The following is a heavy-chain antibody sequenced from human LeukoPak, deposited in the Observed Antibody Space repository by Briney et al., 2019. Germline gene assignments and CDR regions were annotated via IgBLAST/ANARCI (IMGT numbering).Heavy chain of an antibody. D-gene: IGHD5-24*01. CDR1: GFTFSSYG. V-gene: IGHV3-30*18. J-gene: IGHJ4*02. CDR3: AKDSVYGGGYNFGLFDY. CDR2: ISYDGSNK. Sequence: GRSLRLSCAASGFTFSSYGMHWVRQAPGKGLEWVAVISYDGSNKYYADSVKGRFTISRDNSKNTLYLQMNSLRAEDTAVYYCAKDSVYGGGYNFGLFDYWGQGTLVTVSS.